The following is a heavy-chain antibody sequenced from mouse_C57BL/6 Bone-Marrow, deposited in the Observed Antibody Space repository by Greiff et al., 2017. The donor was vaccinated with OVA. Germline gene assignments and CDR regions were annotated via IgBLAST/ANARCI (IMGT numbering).Heavy chain of an antibody. CDR2: FHPYNDDT. Sequence: VQLQQSGAELVKPGASVKMSCKASGYTFTTYPIEWMKQNHGKSLEWIGNFHPYNDDTKYNEKFKGKAALTVEKSSSTVYLELSRLTSDDSAVYYCARRAYYSNYWFAYWGQGTLVTVSA. J-gene: IGHJ3*01. D-gene: IGHD2-5*01. V-gene: IGHV1-47*01. CDR3: ARRAYYSNYWFAY. CDR1: GYTFTTYP.